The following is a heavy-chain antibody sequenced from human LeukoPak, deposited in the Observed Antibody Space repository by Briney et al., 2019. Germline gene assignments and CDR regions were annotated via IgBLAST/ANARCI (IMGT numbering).Heavy chain of an antibody. J-gene: IGHJ6*03. CDR2: IRDSGIGT. V-gene: IGHV3-23*01. D-gene: IGHD4-23*01. CDR1: GFTFSSYA. CDR3: AKEGGTSAGAYYYYYMDV. Sequence: PGGSLRLSCAASGFTFSSYAMSWVRQAPGEGLEWVSTIRDSGIGTYYADSVKGRFTISRDNSKNTLYLQMHSLRAEDTAVYYCAKEGGTSAGAYYYYYMDVWGKGTTVTVSS.